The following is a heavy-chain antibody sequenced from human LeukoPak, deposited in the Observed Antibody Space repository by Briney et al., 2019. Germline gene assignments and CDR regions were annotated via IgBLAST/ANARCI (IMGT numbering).Heavy chain of an antibody. J-gene: IGHJ3*02. CDR2: ISGSGHNT. V-gene: IGHV3-23*01. D-gene: IGHD4/OR15-4a*01. CDR1: GFTFSNYA. Sequence: GGSLRLSCAASGFTFSNYAMSWVRQAPGKGLEWVSAISGSGHNTYHADSVKGRFTISRDNSKNTLYLQMSSLRAEDTAVYYCVKESGFMVAPNSAFDIWGQGTMVTVSS. CDR3: VKESGFMVAPNSAFDI.